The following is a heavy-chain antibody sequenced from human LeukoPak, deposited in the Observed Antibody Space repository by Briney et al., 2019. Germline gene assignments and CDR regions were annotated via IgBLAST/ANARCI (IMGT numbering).Heavy chain of an antibody. Sequence: GGSLRLSCAASGFTFSSYWMHWVRQAPGKGLVWVSRINSDGSSTSYADSVKGRFTISRDNAKNTLYLQMNSLRAEDTAVYYCARVGDIVVVPAAMGWSGYYFDYWGQGTLVTVSS. J-gene: IGHJ4*02. D-gene: IGHD2-2*01. CDR2: INSDGSST. V-gene: IGHV3-74*01. CDR1: GFTFSSYW. CDR3: ARVGDIVVVPAAMGWSGYYFDY.